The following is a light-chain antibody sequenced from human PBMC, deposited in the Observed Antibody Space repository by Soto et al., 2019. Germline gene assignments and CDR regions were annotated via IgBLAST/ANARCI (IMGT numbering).Light chain of an antibody. CDR3: HQYNSWPRGT. CDR2: GAS. V-gene: IGKV3-15*01. CDR1: QSISGT. Sequence: EIVMTQSPATLSVSPGGRATLSCRASQSISGTLAWYQQKPGQAPRLLIYGASTRATSFPARFSGSGSGTDFTLTISSLQSEDSAVYYCHQYNSWPRGTFGPGTKVDIK. J-gene: IGKJ3*01.